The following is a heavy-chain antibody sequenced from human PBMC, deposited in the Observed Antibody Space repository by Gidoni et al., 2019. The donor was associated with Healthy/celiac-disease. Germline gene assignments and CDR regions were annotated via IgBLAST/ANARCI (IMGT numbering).Heavy chain of an antibody. J-gene: IGHJ6*02. CDR2: IDPSDSYT. D-gene: IGHD6-6*01. CDR1: GYSFTSYW. CDR3: ARTARIIAARWALGWYYGMDV. Sequence: EVQLVQSGAEVTKPGESLRISCTGSGYSFTSYWISWVRQMPGKGLEWMGRIDPSDSYTNYSPSFQGHVTISADKSISTAYLQWSSLKASDTAMYYCARTARIIAARWALGWYYGMDVWGQGTTVTVSS. V-gene: IGHV5-10-1*03.